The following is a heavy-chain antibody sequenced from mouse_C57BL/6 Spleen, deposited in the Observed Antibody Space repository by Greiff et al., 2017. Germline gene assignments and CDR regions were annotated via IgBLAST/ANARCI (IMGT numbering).Heavy chain of an antibody. CDR1: GYAFSSYW. Sequence: QVQLQQSGAELVKPGASVKISCKASGYAFSSYWMNWVKQRPGKGLEWIGQIYPGDGVTNYNGKFKGKATLTADKSSSTAYMQLSSLTSEDSAVYFCARETHYGNLYFDYWGQGTTLTVSS. CDR3: ARETHYGNLYFDY. D-gene: IGHD2-1*01. V-gene: IGHV1-80*01. J-gene: IGHJ2*01. CDR2: IYPGDGVT.